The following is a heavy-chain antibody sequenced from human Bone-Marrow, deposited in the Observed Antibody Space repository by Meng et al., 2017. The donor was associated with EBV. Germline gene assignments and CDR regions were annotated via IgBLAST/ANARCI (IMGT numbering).Heavy chain of an antibody. V-gene: IGHV3-74*01. CDR1: GFTFSTYW. D-gene: IGHD2-15*01. CDR2: INTDGSST. Sequence: EVQLVESGGGLVQPGGSLSLSCAASGFTFSTYWMNWVRQAPGKGLVWVSRINTDGSSTNYADSVKGRFTISRDNAKNTLYLQMNSLRAEDTAVYYCARREGYCSGGTCYFDYWGQGVLVTVSS. J-gene: IGHJ4*02. CDR3: ARREGYCSGGTCYFDY.